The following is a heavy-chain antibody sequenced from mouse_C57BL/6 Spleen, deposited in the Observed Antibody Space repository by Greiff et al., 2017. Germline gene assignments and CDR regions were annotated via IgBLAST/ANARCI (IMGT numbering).Heavy chain of an antibody. Sequence: VQLQQSGAELVRPGTSVKVSCKASGYAFTNYLLEWVKQRPGQGLEWIGVINPGSGGTNYNEKFKGKATLNADNSSSTAYMQLSSLPTEDSTDYFGARSTPFTAVVAHLDYWGQGTTLTVSS. D-gene: IGHD1-1*01. CDR2: INPGSGGT. CDR3: ARSTPFTAVVAHLDY. J-gene: IGHJ2*01. V-gene: IGHV1-54*01. CDR1: GYAFTNYL.